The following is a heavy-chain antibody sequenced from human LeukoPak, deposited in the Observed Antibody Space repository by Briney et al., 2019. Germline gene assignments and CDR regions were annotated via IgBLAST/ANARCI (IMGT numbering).Heavy chain of an antibody. CDR1: GGSISSYY. CDR3: ARVSRNSYKFDY. Sequence: ASETLSLTCTVSGGSISSYYWSWIRQPPGKGLEWIGYIYYSGSTNYNPSLKSRVTISVDTSKNQFSLKLSSVTAADTAVYYCARVSRNSYKFDYWGQGTLVTVSS. D-gene: IGHD4-23*01. CDR2: IYYSGST. V-gene: IGHV4-59*01. J-gene: IGHJ4*02.